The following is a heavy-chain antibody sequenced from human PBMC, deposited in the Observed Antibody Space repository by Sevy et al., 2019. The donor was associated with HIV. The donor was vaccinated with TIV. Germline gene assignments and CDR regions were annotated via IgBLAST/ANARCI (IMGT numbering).Heavy chain of an antibody. D-gene: IGHD4-17*01. J-gene: IGHJ4*02. CDR1: GFTFSSYS. Sequence: GGSLRLSCAASGFTFSSYSMNWVRQAPGKGLEWVSYISSSSSTIYYADSVKGRFTISRDNAKNSLYLQMNSLRDEDTAVYYCARGPGDYGDYWSLKGVDYWGQGTLVTVSS. CDR2: ISSSSSTI. V-gene: IGHV3-48*02. CDR3: ARGPGDYGDYWSLKGVDY.